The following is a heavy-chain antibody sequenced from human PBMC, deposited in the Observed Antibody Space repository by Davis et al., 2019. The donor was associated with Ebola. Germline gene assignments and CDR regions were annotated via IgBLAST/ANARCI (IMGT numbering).Heavy chain of an antibody. J-gene: IGHJ6*03. D-gene: IGHD3-3*01. V-gene: IGHV4-34*01. CDR2: INHSGST. Sequence: PSETLSLTCAVYGGSFSGYYWSWIRQPPGKGLEWIGEINHSGSTNYNPSLKSRVTISVDTSKNQFSLKLSSVTAADTAMYYCARGLQERDYDFWSGNFYYYYYMDVWGKGTTVTVSS. CDR1: GGSFSGYY. CDR3: ARGLQERDYDFWSGNFYYYYYMDV.